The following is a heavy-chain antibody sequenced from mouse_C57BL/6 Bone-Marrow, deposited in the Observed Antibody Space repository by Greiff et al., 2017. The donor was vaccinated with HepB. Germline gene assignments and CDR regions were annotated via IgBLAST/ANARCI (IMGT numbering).Heavy chain of an antibody. J-gene: IGHJ4*01. Sequence: QVQLQQSGAELVKPGASVKLSCKASGYTFTSYWMHWVKQRPGQGLEWIGMIHPNSGSTNYNEKFKSKATLTVDKSSSTAYMQLSSLTSEDSAVYYCAITTVVDYYAMDYWGQGTSVTVSS. V-gene: IGHV1-64*01. CDR1: GYTFTSYW. CDR2: IHPNSGST. D-gene: IGHD1-1*01. CDR3: AITTVVDYYAMDY.